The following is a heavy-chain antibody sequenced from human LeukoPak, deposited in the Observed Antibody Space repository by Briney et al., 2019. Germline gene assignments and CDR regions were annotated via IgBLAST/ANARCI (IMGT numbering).Heavy chain of an antibody. CDR2: INSDGSST. CDR1: GFTFSSYW. CDR3: AKVMKGSERLTMVRGVIKTAGLYYMDV. D-gene: IGHD3-10*01. Sequence: GGSLRLSCAASGFTFSSYWMHWVRQAPGKGLVWVSRINSDGSSTSYADSVKGRFTISRDNAKNTLYLQMNSLRAEDTAVYYCAKVMKGSERLTMVRGVIKTAGLYYMDVWGKGTTVAVSS. J-gene: IGHJ6*03. V-gene: IGHV3-74*01.